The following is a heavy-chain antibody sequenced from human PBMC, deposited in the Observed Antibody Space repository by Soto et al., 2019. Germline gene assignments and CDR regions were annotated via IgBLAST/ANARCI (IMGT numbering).Heavy chain of an antibody. CDR1: GCTFNNYA. CDR3: AKGRGGSGSLTPRVDF. V-gene: IGHV3-23*01. CDR2: ISGGGDTT. D-gene: IGHD3-10*01. Sequence: EVQLLESGGGLVQPGGSLRLSCAASGCTFNNYAMTCVRQAPGKGLEWVSAISGGGDTTSYADSVKGRFTVSRDGSKNTLYLQMSSLRAEDTALYYCAKGRGGSGSLTPRVDFWGQGTLVTVSS. J-gene: IGHJ4*02.